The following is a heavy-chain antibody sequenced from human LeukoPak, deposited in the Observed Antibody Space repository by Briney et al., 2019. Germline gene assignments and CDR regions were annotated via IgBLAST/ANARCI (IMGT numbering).Heavy chain of an antibody. CDR1: GGSISSYY. Sequence: KPSETLSLTCTVSGGSISSYYWSWIRQPPGKGLEWIGYIYYSGSTNYNPSLKSRVTISVDTSKNQFSPKLSSVTAADTAVYYCARVRRSPVAGLWLDYWGQGTLVTVSS. CDR2: IYYSGST. CDR3: ARVRRSPVAGLWLDY. D-gene: IGHD6-19*01. V-gene: IGHV4-59*01. J-gene: IGHJ4*02.